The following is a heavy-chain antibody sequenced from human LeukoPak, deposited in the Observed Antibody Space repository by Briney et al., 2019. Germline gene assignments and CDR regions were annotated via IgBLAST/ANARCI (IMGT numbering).Heavy chain of an antibody. Sequence: PSETLSLTCTVSGVSISSYYWSWVRQPAGKGLEWIGRISSSGGTDYNPSLKSRVTMSVDTSKNQFSLKLSSVTAADTAVYYCAMVATGTMADYWGQGTLVTVSS. J-gene: IGHJ4*02. D-gene: IGHD1-1*01. CDR1: GVSISSYY. CDR3: AMVATGTMADY. CDR2: ISSSGGT. V-gene: IGHV4-4*07.